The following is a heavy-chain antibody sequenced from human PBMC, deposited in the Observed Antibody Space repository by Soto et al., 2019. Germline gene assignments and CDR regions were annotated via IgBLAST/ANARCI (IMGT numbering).Heavy chain of an antibody. V-gene: IGHV3-30-3*01. CDR2: ISYDGSNK. Sequence: QVQLVESGGGVVQPGRSLRLSCAASGFTFSSYAMHWVRQAPGKGLEWVAVISYDGSNKYYADPVKGRFTISRDNSKNTLYRQMNSLRAEDTAVYYCARSPPIVGATEPDYWGQGTLVTFSS. CDR3: ARSPPIVGATEPDY. D-gene: IGHD1-26*01. J-gene: IGHJ4*02. CDR1: GFTFSSYA.